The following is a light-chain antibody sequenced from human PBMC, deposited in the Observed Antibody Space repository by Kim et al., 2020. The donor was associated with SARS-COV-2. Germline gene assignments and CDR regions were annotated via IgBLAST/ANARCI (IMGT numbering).Light chain of an antibody. V-gene: IGKV3-11*01. Sequence: PGEKATLSCRGSQSGISYLVWYQQKPGQATRRLIYDASNRATGSPARFSGSGSGTYVTITSSSLEPEDFAVYYCQQRKYWPPLTFGGGTKVDIK. CDR1: QSGISY. J-gene: IGKJ4*01. CDR2: DAS. CDR3: QQRKYWPPLT.